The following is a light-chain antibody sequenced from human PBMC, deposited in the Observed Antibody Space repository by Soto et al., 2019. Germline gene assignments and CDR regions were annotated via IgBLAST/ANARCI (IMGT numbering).Light chain of an antibody. Sequence: EIVLTQSPATLSLSPGERATLSCRASQSVRSYLAWYQQKPGQAPRLLIYDASNRATGIPARFSGSGSGTDFTLTINSLEPEDFAVYYCQQRSNWPPTFGQGTKVEIK. CDR3: QQRSNWPPT. CDR1: QSVRSY. CDR2: DAS. J-gene: IGKJ1*01. V-gene: IGKV3-11*01.